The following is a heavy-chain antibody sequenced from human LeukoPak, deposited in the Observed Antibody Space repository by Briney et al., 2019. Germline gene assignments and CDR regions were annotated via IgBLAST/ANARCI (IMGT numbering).Heavy chain of an antibody. CDR2: IYTSGST. V-gene: IGHV4-61*02. D-gene: IGHD3-22*01. Sequence: PSQTLSLTCTVSGGSISRGSYYWSWIRQPAGKGLEWIGRIYTSGSTYYNPSLKSRVTISVDTSKNQFSLKLSSVTAADTAVYYCASGLNYYDSSGYYPPDYWGQGTLVTVSS. CDR3: ASGLNYYDSSGYYPPDY. J-gene: IGHJ4*02. CDR1: GGSISRGSYY.